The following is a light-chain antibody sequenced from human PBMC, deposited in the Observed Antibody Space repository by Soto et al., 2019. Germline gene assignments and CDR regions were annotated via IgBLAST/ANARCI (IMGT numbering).Light chain of an antibody. CDR1: SGHITYA. Sequence: QPVLTQSPSASASLGASVKLTCTPSSGHITYAIAWHQQQPDKGPRFLMTVNIDGSHSKGDGIPDRFSGSSSGSERYLTISSLQSEDEGDYYCQTWGTDFWVFGGGTKLTVL. V-gene: IGLV4-69*01. CDR3: QTWGTDFWV. CDR2: VNIDGSH. J-gene: IGLJ3*02.